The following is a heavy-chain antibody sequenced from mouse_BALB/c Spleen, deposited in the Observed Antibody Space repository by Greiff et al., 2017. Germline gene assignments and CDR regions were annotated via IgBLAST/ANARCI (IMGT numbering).Heavy chain of an antibody. D-gene: IGHD1-1*01. CDR2: IYPSDSYT. CDR3: TRSLYGSSPWFAY. J-gene: IGHJ3*01. CDR1: GYTFTSYW. V-gene: IGHV1-69*02. Sequence: QVQLQQSGAELVRPGASVKLSCKASGYTFTSYWINWVKQRPGQGLEWIGNIYPSDSYTNYNQKFKDKATLTVDKSSSTAYMQLSSPTSEDSAVYYCTRSLYGSSPWFAYWGQGTLVTVSA.